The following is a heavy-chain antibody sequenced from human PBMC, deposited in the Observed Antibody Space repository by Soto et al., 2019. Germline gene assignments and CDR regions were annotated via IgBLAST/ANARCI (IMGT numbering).Heavy chain of an antibody. CDR3: ARAGDY. Sequence: EVQLVESGGGLVKPGGSLRLSCAASGFTFSSYSMNWVRQAPGKGLEWVSSISTSSSYMYYADSVRGRFTISRDNAKNSLYLRMDSLRAEDTAVYYCARAGDYLGQGTLVTVSS. V-gene: IGHV3-21*01. J-gene: IGHJ4*02. CDR1: GFTFSSYS. CDR2: ISTSSSYM.